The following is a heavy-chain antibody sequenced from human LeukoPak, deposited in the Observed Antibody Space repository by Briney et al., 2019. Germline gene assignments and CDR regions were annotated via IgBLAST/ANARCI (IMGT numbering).Heavy chain of an antibody. D-gene: IGHD3-16*01. CDR2: MFYNGIT. V-gene: IGHV4-39*01. J-gene: IGHJ4*02. CDR3: ARASYGPLGGADY. Sequence: SETLSLTCPVSGGSISSSSYYWGWIRQPPGKGLEWIGSMFYNGITYYNPSLKSRVIISVDTSKNQFSLKLSSVTAADTAVYYCARASYGPLGGADYWGQGTLVTVSS. CDR1: GGSISSSSYY.